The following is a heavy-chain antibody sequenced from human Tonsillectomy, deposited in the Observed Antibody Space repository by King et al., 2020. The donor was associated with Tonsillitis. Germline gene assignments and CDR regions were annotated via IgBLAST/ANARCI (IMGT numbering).Heavy chain of an antibody. Sequence: VQLVESGGGVVQPGGSLRLSCAASGFTFDDYAMHWVRQAPGNGLEGVFLISGDGGSTYYADSVKGGFTIYRENSKNALYLQMNSLRTEDTALYYCAQSRSYYDFWSGSQDYYYMDVWGKGTTVTVSS. V-gene: IGHV3-43*02. J-gene: IGHJ6*03. CDR2: ISGDGGST. CDR3: AQSRSYYDFWSGSQDYYYMDV. D-gene: IGHD3-3*01. CDR1: GFTFDDYA.